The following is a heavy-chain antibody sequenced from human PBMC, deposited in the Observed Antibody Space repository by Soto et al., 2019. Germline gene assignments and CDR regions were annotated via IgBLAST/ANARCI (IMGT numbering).Heavy chain of an antibody. CDR1: GFTFSSYA. CDR3: ALRENTMVRGVPRGWFDP. Sequence: GGSLRLSCAASGFTFSSYAMSWVRQAPGTGLEWVSAISGSGGSTYYADSVKGRFTISRDNSKNTLYLQMNSLRAEDTAVYYCALRENTMVRGVPRGWFDPWGQGTLVTVSS. D-gene: IGHD3-10*01. V-gene: IGHV3-23*01. CDR2: ISGSGGST. J-gene: IGHJ5*02.